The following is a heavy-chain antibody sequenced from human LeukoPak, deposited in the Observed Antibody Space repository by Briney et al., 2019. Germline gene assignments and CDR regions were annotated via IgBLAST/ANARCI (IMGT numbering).Heavy chain of an antibody. J-gene: IGHJ3*02. V-gene: IGHV3-43*01. CDR2: ISWDGGST. CDR1: GFTFDDYT. D-gene: IGHD1/OR15-1a*01. Sequence: SGGSLRLSCAASGFTFDDYTMHWVRQAPGKGLEWVSLISWDGGSTYYADSVKGRFTISRDNAKNSLYLQMNSLRAEDTAVYYCARTGPRTDAFDIWGQGTMVTVSS. CDR3: ARTGPRTDAFDI.